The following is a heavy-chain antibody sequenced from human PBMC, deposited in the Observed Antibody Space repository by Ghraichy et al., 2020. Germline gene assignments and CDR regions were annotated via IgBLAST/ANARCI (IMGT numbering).Heavy chain of an antibody. V-gene: IGHV3-64*02. D-gene: IGHD1-14*01. CDR3: VRSPDFYYYGLDV. J-gene: IGHJ6*02. CDR1: GFIFSGYA. Sequence: GESLNISCAASGFIFSGYAMHWVRQAPGKGLQYVSGISSNGGSTYYADFVKGRFTISRDNSKNMLFLQMGSLRAEDMALYYCVRSPDFYYYGLDVWGHGTTVTVS. CDR2: ISSNGGST.